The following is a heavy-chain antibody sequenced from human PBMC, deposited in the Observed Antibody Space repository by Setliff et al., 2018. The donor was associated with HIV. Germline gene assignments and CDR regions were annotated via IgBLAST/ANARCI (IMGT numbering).Heavy chain of an antibody. CDR3: MRSAGIAVAGLPGF. Sequence: PSETLSLTCAVSGYSISSDYYWGWIRQPPGKGLEWIGDISHSGSTYYNPSLKSRFTISMDTSKNQFSLKVTSVTAADTAVYYRMRSAGIAVAGLPGFWGQGTLVTVSS. J-gene: IGHJ4*02. CDR2: ISHSGST. D-gene: IGHD6-19*01. CDR1: GYSISSDYY. V-gene: IGHV4-38-2*01.